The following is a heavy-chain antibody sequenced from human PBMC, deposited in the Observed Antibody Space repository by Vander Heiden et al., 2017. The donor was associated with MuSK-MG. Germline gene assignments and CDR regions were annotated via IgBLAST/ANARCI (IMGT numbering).Heavy chain of an antibody. CDR3: AREGYSYGFGY. D-gene: IGHD5-18*01. CDR2: IKQDGSEK. V-gene: IGHV3-7*01. CDR1: GFTFSSYW. J-gene: IGHJ4*02. Sequence: EVQLVESGGGLVQPGGSLRLSCSASGFTFSSYWMSWVRQAPGKGLEWVANIKQDGSEKYYVDSVKGRFTIARDNAKNSLYLQMNSLRAEDTAVYYCAREGYSYGFGYWGQGTLVTVSS.